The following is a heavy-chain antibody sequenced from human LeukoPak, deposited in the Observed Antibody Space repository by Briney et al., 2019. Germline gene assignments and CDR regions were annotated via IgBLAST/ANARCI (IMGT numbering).Heavy chain of an antibody. CDR1: GFTFNIFG. Sequence: GGSLRLSCAASGFTFNIFGMHWVRQVTGNGLEWVAVLWADGNTAHYADSVKGRFTISRDSSENTLYLQMNSLRSEDTAVYYCVKESAADATFHFDYWGQGTLVTVSS. CDR2: LWADGNTA. J-gene: IGHJ4*02. CDR3: VKESAADATFHFDY. D-gene: IGHD6-13*01. V-gene: IGHV3-33*06.